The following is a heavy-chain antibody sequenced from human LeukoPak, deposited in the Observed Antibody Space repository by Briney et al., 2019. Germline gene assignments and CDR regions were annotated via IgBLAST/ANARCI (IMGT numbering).Heavy chain of an antibody. Sequence: GGSLRLSCAASGFTFSSYAMLWVRQAPGKGLEYVSAISSNGGSTYYANSVKGRFTISRDNSKNTLYLQMGSLRAEDMAVYYCARGSSWYFGDYWGQGTLVTVSS. CDR3: ARGSSWYFGDY. J-gene: IGHJ4*02. CDR2: ISSNGGST. V-gene: IGHV3-64*01. CDR1: GFTFSSYA. D-gene: IGHD6-13*01.